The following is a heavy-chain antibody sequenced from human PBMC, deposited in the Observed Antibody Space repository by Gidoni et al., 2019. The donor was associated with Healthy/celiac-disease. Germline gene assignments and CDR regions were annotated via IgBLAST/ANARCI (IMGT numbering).Heavy chain of an antibody. D-gene: IGHD3-22*01. CDR1: GFTFCDYY. CDR3: ARDSKYYYDSSGRAFDI. J-gene: IGHJ3*02. CDR2: ISSSSSYT. V-gene: IGHV3-11*06. Sequence: QVQLVESGGGLVKPGGSLRLSCSASGFTFCDYYMSWIRQAPGKGLELVSYISSSSSYTNYADSVKGRFTISRDNVKNSLYLQMNSLRAEDTAVYYCARDSKYYYDSSGRAFDIWGQGTMVTVSS.